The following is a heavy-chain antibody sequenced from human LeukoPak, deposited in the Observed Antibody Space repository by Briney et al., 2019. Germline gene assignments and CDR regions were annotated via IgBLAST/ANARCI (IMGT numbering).Heavy chain of an antibody. J-gene: IGHJ5*02. CDR2: INHSGST. CDR3: ARNYDSSGYYGP. Sequence: SETLSLTCAVYGGSFSGYYWSWIRQPPGKGLEWIGEINHSGSTNYNPSLKSRVTISVDTSKNQFSLKLSSVTAADTAVYYCARNYDSSGYYGPWGQGTLVTVSS. V-gene: IGHV4-34*01. CDR1: GGSFSGYY. D-gene: IGHD3-22*01.